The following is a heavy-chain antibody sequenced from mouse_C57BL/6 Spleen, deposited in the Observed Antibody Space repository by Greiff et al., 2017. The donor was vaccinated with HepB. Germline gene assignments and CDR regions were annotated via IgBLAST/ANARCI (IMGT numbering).Heavy chain of an antibody. V-gene: IGHV1-63*01. CDR3: ARRSSYIDY. J-gene: IGHJ2*01. Sequence: VQLKESGAELVRPGTSVKMSCKASGYTFTNYWIGWAKQRPGHGLEWIGDIYPGGGYTNYNEKFKGKATLTADKSSSTAYMQFSSLTSEDSAIYYCARRSSYIDYWGQGTTLTVSS. CDR1: GYTFTNYW. CDR2: IYPGGGYT. D-gene: IGHD1-1*01.